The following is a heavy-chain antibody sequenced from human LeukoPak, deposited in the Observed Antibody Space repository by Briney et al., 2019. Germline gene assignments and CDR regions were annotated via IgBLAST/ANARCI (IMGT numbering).Heavy chain of an antibody. D-gene: IGHD6-13*01. J-gene: IGHJ4*02. Sequence: PSETLSLTCTVSGGSFSGYYWSWIRQPPGKGLEWIGFIYYSGNTNYNPSLKSRVAISLATSKNQFSLKLSSVTAADTAVYYCARLGYSSSWGRDYWGQGTLVTVSS. CDR3: ARLGYSSSWGRDY. V-gene: IGHV4-59*12. CDR1: GGSFSGYY. CDR2: IYYSGNT.